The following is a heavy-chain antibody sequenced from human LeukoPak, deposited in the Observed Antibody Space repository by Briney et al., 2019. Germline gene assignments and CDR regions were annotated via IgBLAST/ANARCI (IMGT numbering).Heavy chain of an antibody. Sequence: GGSLRLSCAASGFTFSSYGMHWVRQAPGEGLEWVAVIWYDGSNKYYADSVKGRFTISRDNSKNTLYLQMNSLRAEDTAVYYCARGLDSGYDIVYAYWGQGTLVTVSS. D-gene: IGHD5-12*01. CDR2: IWYDGSNK. CDR1: GFTFSSYG. CDR3: ARGLDSGYDIVYAY. J-gene: IGHJ4*02. V-gene: IGHV3-33*01.